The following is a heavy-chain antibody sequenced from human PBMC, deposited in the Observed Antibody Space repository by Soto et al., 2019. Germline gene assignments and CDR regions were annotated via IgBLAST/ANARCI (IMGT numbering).Heavy chain of an antibody. CDR1: GYTFTSYA. CDR2: INAGNGNT. CDR3: ARGDWFDP. D-gene: IGHD3-16*01. Sequence: QVQLVQSGAEVKKPGASVRVSCTASGYTFTSYAMHWVRQAPGQRLEWMGWINAGNGNTTYSQKFQGRVTITRDTSASTAYMELSSLRSEDTAVYCCARGDWFDPWGQGTLVTVSS. J-gene: IGHJ5*02. V-gene: IGHV1-3*01.